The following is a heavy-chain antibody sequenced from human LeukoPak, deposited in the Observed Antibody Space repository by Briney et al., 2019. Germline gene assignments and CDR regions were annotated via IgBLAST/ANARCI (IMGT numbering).Heavy chain of an antibody. J-gene: IGHJ4*02. V-gene: IGHV3-23*01. CDR2: ISGSGGNT. CDR3: AKGYSAPWYGNFNS. Sequence: PGASLRLSCAASGFTFSSYAMSWVRQAPGKGLEWVSTISGSGGNTYYADSVKGRFTISRDNSKNTLYLQMNSLRAEDTAIYYCAKGYSAPWYGNFNSWGKGPLATVSS. CDR1: GFTFSSYA. D-gene: IGHD6-13*01.